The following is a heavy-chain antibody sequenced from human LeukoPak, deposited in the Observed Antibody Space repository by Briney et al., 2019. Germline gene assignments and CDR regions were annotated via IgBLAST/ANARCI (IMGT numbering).Heavy chain of an antibody. CDR3: ARDPGHDTSNYGGLDF. Sequence: ASVKVSCKASGGTFRSNPVSWVRQAPGQGLEWMGWINPKSGDPIYVQKFQGRVTLTRDTSIDTVYLELSSLKSDDTAVYYCARDPGHDTSNYGGLDFWGQGTLVTVSS. CDR1: GGTFRSNP. D-gene: IGHD4-11*01. J-gene: IGHJ4*02. CDR2: INPKSGDP. V-gene: IGHV1-2*02.